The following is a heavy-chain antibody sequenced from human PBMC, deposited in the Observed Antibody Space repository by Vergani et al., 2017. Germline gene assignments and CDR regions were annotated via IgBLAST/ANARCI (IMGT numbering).Heavy chain of an antibody. Sequence: QLQLQESGSGLVKPSQTLSLTCAVSGGSISSAGYYWSWIRQHPGKGLEWIGYIYYSGSTYYNPSLKSRVTISVDTSKNQFSLKLSSVTAADTAVYYCARHQSRIPSSRYAFDIWGQGTMVTVSS. CDR3: ARHQSRIPSSRYAFDI. J-gene: IGHJ3*02. CDR2: IYYSGST. D-gene: IGHD2-15*01. CDR1: GGSISSAGYY. V-gene: IGHV4-31*11.